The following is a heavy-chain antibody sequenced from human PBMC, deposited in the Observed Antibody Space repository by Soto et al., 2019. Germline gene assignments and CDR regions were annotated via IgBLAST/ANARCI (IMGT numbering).Heavy chain of an antibody. D-gene: IGHD3-10*01. CDR2: ITSSGDDT. CDR1: GFTFSNYA. J-gene: IGHJ4*02. CDR3: AKRLTGDS. V-gene: IGHV3-23*01. Sequence: EVQLLESGGGLVQPGGSLRLSCAASGFTFSNYAMTWVRQAPGKGLQWVSTITSSGDDTYYADSVKGRFTISRDNSRNTLYLQMNILRADDTAVYYCAKRLTGDSWGQGALVTVSS.